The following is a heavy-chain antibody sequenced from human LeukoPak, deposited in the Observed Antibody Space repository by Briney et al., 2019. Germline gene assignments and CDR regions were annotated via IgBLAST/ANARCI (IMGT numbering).Heavy chain of an antibody. J-gene: IGHJ3*02. D-gene: IGHD3-22*01. V-gene: IGHV4-34*01. Sequence: SETLSLTCAVFGASFSGSYWSWIRQPPGKGLEWIGEINHNGVTNYNTSLKSRVTVSVDTSKNQFSLKLSSVSAADTAVYYCARGPYSYDSSGAFDIWGQGTMVTVSS. CDR1: GASFSGSY. CDR2: INHNGVT. CDR3: ARGPYSYDSSGAFDI.